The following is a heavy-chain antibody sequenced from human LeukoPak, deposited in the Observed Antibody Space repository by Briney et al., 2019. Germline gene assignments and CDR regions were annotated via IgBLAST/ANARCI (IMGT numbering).Heavy chain of an antibody. CDR3: ARDVPHNWFDT. CDR1: GFTFDDYA. V-gene: IGHV3-9*01. J-gene: IGHJ5*02. Sequence: SLRLSCAASGFTFDDYAMHWVRQAPGKGLEWVSGISWNSGSIGYADSVKGRFTISRDNAKNSLYLQMNSLRAEDTALYYCARDVPHNWFDTWGQGTLVTVSS. CDR2: ISWNSGSI.